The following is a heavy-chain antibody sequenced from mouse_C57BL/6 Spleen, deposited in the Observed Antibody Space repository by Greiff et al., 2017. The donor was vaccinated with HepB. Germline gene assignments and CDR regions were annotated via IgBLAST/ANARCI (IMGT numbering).Heavy chain of an antibody. J-gene: IGHJ2*01. Sequence: QVQLQQPGAELVKPGASVKLSCKASGYTFTSYWMQWVKQRPGQGLEWIGEIDPSDSYTNYNQKFKGKATLTLDTSSSTAYMQLSSLTSEDSAVYYCARRDAPKGDYFDYWGQGTTLTVSS. CDR2: IDPSDSYT. CDR1: GYTFTSYW. V-gene: IGHV1-50*01. CDR3: ARRDAPKGDYFDY.